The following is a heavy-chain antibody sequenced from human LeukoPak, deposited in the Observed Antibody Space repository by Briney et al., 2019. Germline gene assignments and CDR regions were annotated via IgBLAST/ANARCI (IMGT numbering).Heavy chain of an antibody. CDR3: ANHHFYGDYKNGMDV. Sequence: SETLSLTCTVSGGSISSSSYYWGWIRQPPGKGLEWIGSIYYSGSTYYNPSLKSRVTISVDTSKNQFSLKLSSVTAADTAEYYCANHHFYGDYKNGMDVWGQGTTVTVSS. CDR1: GGSISSSSYY. D-gene: IGHD4-17*01. J-gene: IGHJ6*02. CDR2: IYYSGST. V-gene: IGHV4-39*07.